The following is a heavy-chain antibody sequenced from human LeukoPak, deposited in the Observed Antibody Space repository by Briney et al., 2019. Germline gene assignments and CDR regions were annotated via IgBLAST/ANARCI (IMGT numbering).Heavy chain of an antibody. CDR1: GGFFIRYY. Sequence: ETLSRTSGVDGGFFIRYYWSWIRQPPGKGLEWIGEINHSGSTNYDPSLKSRVTISVDTSKNQFSLKLSSVTAADTTVYYCARHIALPDTAHWFDPWGQGTLVTVSS. CDR2: INHSGST. CDR3: ARHIALPDTAHWFDP. V-gene: IGHV4-34*01. J-gene: IGHJ5*02. D-gene: IGHD2/OR15-2a*01.